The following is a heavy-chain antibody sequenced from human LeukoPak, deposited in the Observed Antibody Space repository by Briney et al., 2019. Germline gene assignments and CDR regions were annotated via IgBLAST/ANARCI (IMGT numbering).Heavy chain of an antibody. CDR3: ARDRVYYMDV. CDR2: IGGRTSTT. CDR1: GFTFSDYN. J-gene: IGHJ6*03. V-gene: IGHV3-48*02. Sequence: GGSLRLSCAASGFTFSDYNMNWVRQAPGQGLEWLSHIGGRTSTTYYADSVKGRFTISRDNAKNSLYLQMNGLSDEDTAVYYCARDRVYYMDVWGEGTTVTVSS.